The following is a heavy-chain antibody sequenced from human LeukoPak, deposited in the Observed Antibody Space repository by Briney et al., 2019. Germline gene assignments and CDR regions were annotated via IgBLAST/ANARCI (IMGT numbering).Heavy chain of an antibody. CDR1: GFTFSSYS. Sequence: GGSLRLSCAASGFTFSSYSMNWVRQAPGRGLEWVSSISSSSSYIYYADSVKGRFTISRDNAKNSLYLQMNSLRAEDTAVYYCARDPSPRGYNWFDPWGQGTLVTVSS. V-gene: IGHV3-21*01. CDR3: ARDPSPRGYNWFDP. CDR2: ISSSSSYI. J-gene: IGHJ5*02. D-gene: IGHD3-10*01.